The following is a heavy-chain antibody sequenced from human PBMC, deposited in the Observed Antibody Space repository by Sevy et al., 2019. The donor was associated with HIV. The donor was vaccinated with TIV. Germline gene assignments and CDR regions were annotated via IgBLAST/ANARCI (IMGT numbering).Heavy chain of an antibody. CDR2: ISSSSSTI. CDR1: GFTFSSYS. CDR3: ARDSAIWFGELSWDY. D-gene: IGHD3-10*01. V-gene: IGHV3-48*02. J-gene: IGHJ4*02. Sequence: GGSLRLSCAASGFTFSSYSMNWVRQAPGKGLEWVSYISSSSSTIYYADSVKGRFTISRDNAKNSLYLQMNSLRDEDTAVYYSARDSAIWFGELSWDYWVQGTLVTVSS.